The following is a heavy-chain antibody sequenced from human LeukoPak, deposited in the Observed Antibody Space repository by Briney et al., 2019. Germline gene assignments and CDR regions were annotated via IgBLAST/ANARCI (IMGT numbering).Heavy chain of an antibody. CDR2: IYSGGTT. J-gene: IGHJ4*02. CDR1: GFTVSGNY. V-gene: IGHV3-53*01. CDR3: GSGEWPHNY. D-gene: IGHD3-10*01. Sequence: GESLRLSCAASGFTVSGNYMTWVRQAPGKGLEWVSLIYSGGTTFYADSVKGRFTISRDNSKNTLYLQMNSLRAEDTAVYYCGSGEWPHNYWGQGTLVTVSS.